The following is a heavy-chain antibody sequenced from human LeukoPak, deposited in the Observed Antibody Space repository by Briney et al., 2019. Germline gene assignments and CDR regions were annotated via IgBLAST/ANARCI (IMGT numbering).Heavy chain of an antibody. CDR3: AKTRGPAATHPDY. V-gene: IGHV3-23*01. Sequence: GGSLRLSCAASGVTFSRYGMHWVRQAPGKGLEWVSAIFGSDGRTFYADAVKGRFTISRDNSKNTLYLQMNSLRAEDTAIYYCAKTRGPAATHPDYWGQGILVTVSS. D-gene: IGHD6-25*01. CDR2: IFGSDGRT. CDR1: GVTFSRYG. J-gene: IGHJ4*02.